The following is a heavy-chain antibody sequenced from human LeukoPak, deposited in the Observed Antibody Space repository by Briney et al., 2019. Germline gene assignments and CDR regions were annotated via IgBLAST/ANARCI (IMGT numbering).Heavy chain of an antibody. CDR3: ARDRLYSYGYYGMDV. CDR1: GGTFSSYA. Sequence: SVKVSCKASGGTFSSYAISWVRQAPGQGLEWMGGIIPIFGTANYAQKLQGRVTMTTDTSTSTAYMELRSLRSDDTALYYCARDRLYSYGYYGMDVWGQGTTVTVPS. V-gene: IGHV1-69*05. D-gene: IGHD5-18*01. J-gene: IGHJ6*02. CDR2: IIPIFGTA.